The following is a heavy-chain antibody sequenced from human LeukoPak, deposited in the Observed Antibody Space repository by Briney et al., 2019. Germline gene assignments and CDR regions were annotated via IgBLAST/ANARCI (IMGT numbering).Heavy chain of an antibody. CDR3: ATLGGNMFDY. J-gene: IGHJ4*02. CDR2: INPNSGGT. Sequence: ASVKVSCKDAGYTFTGYYMYWVRQAPGQGLEWMGWINPNSGGTNYAQKFQGRVTMTRDTSINTAYMELSRLRSDDTAVYYCATLGGNMFDYWGQGTLVTVSS. V-gene: IGHV1-2*02. CDR1: GYTFTGYY. D-gene: IGHD1/OR15-1a*01.